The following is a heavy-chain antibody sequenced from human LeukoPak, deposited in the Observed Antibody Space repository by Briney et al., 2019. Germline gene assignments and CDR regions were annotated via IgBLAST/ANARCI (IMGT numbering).Heavy chain of an antibody. CDR1: GFTFSSYA. CDR2: ISGSGGST. J-gene: IGHJ3*02. Sequence: GGSLRLSCAASGFTFSSYAMSWVRQAPGKGLEWVSAISGSGGSTYYADSVKGRFTISRDNSKNTLYLQMNSLRAEDTAVYYXXXXXXXXXYDSSGYPKLDAFDIWGQGTMVTVSS. CDR3: XXXXXXXXYDSSGYPKLDAFDI. D-gene: IGHD3-22*01. V-gene: IGHV3-23*01.